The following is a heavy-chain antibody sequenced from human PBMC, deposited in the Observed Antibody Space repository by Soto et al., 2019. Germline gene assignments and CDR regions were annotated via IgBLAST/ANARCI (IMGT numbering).Heavy chain of an antibody. V-gene: IGHV3-23*01. CDR1: GFTFSNYA. CDR3: ARDYGQYGEDRVIPATIVAY. D-gene: IGHD5-12*01. CDR2: ISGTGA. J-gene: IGHJ4*02. Sequence: EVQLLESGGGLVQPGGSLRLSCAASGFTFSNYAMNWVRQAPGKGPEWVSGISGTGAYYADSVRGRFTISRDNSRNTLYLQMNILRAEDTAIYYCARDYGQYGEDRVIPATIVAYWGQGTLVTVSS.